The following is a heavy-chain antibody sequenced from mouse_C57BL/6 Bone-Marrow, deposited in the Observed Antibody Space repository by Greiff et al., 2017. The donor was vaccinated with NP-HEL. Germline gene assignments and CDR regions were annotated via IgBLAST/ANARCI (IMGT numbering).Heavy chain of an antibody. V-gene: IGHV1-50*01. CDR2: IDPSDSYT. Sequence: QVQLQQPGAELVKPGASVKLSCKASGYTFTSYWMQWVKQRPGQGLEWIGEIDPSDSYTNYNQKFKGKATLTVDTSSSTAYMQLSSLTSEDSAVYYCAIPLITTVAYWGQGTTLTVSS. CDR3: AIPLITTVAY. J-gene: IGHJ2*01. CDR1: GYTFTSYW. D-gene: IGHD1-1*01.